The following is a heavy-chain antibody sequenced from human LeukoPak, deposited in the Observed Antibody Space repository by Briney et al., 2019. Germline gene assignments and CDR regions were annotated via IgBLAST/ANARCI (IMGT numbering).Heavy chain of an antibody. CDR1: GASISNYY. Sequence: SETLSLTCTVSGASISNYYWSWIRQPPGKGLECIGYVSYSGRTNHNPSLKSRVTISADTSKNQFSLKLTSVTAADTAVYYCARHERGAENLDYWGQRTLATVSS. V-gene: IGHV4-59*08. CDR3: ARHERGAENLDY. CDR2: VSYSGRT. D-gene: IGHD1-1*01. J-gene: IGHJ4*02.